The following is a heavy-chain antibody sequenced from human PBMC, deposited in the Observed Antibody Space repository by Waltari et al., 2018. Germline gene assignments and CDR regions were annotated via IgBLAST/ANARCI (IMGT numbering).Heavy chain of an antibody. CDR3: ARHSRGYSYGYLDY. J-gene: IGHJ4*02. CDR1: GGSISSSSYY. D-gene: IGHD5-18*01. Sequence: QLQLQESGPGLVKPSETLSLTCTVPGGSISSSSYYWGWIRQPPGKGLEWIGSIYYSGSTYYNPSLKSRVTISVDTSKNQFSLKLSSVTAADTAVYYCARHSRGYSYGYLDYWGQGTLVTVSS. V-gene: IGHV4-39*01. CDR2: IYYSGST.